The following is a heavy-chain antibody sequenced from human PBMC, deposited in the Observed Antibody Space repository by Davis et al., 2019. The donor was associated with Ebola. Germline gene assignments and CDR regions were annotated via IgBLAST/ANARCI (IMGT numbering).Heavy chain of an antibody. Sequence: GESLKLSCAASGFSFSSYWMSWVRQAPGKGLEWVANINQDGSQINHVDSVRGRFTISRDNAKNALYLQMNSLRAEDTAVYYCARGGGRGLPNGMDVWGQGTTVTVSS. CDR1: GFSFSSYW. V-gene: IGHV3-7*01. J-gene: IGHJ6*02. CDR3: ARGGGRGLPNGMDV. CDR2: INQDGSQI. D-gene: IGHD3-16*01.